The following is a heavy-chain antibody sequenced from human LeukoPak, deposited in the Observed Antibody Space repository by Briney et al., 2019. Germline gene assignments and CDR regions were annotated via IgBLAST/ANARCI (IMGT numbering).Heavy chain of an antibody. J-gene: IGHJ4*02. CDR3: ARLLWFGKPYFDY. CDR2: ISAYSGDT. Sequence: GASVKVSCKASGYTFTGYGISWVRQAPGQGLEWMGWISAYSGDTKFAQKLQGRVTMTTDTSTSTAFMELRSLRSDDTAVYYCARLLWFGKPYFDYWGQGTLVTVSS. CDR1: GYTFTGYG. V-gene: IGHV1-18*01. D-gene: IGHD3-10*01.